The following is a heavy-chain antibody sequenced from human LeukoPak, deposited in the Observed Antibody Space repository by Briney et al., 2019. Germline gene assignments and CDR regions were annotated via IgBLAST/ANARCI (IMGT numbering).Heavy chain of an antibody. CDR3: ARDGGYSYGHFDY. CDR2: ISSSSTI. V-gene: IGHV3-48*01. Sequence: PGVSLRLSCAASGFTFSSYAMNWVRQAPGKGLEWVSYISSSSTIYYADSVKGRFTISRDNAKNSLYLQMNSLRAEDTAVYYCARDGGYSYGHFDYWGQGTLVTVSS. CDR1: GFTFSSYA. J-gene: IGHJ4*02. D-gene: IGHD5-18*01.